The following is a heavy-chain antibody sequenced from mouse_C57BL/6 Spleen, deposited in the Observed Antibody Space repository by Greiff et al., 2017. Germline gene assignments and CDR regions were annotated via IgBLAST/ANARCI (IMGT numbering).Heavy chain of an antibody. CDR3: ARQLRLHYCAMDY. J-gene: IGHJ4*01. V-gene: IGHV5-16*01. D-gene: IGHD3-2*02. CDR2: INYDGSST. CDR1: GFTFSDYY. Sequence: EVMLVESEGGLVQPGSSMKLSCTASGFTFSDYYMAWVRQVPEKGLEWVANINYDGSSTYYLDSLKSRFIISRDNAKNILYLQMSSLKSEDTATYYCARQLRLHYCAMDYWGQGTSVSVSS.